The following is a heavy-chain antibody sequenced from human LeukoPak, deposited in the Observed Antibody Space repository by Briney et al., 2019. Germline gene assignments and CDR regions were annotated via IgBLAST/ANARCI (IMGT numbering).Heavy chain of an antibody. CDR3: ARGSSGNSDGGLDV. Sequence: GGSLRLSCVGSGFTFSRHAIHWVRQAPGMGLEWVALIAYDGSSEDYADSVRGRFTISRDNFKDTADLQMNSLRSEDTAIYYCARGSSGNSDGGLDVWGQGTTVTVSS. V-gene: IGHV3-33*01. CDR2: IAYDGSSE. D-gene: IGHD4-23*01. J-gene: IGHJ6*02. CDR1: GFTFSRHA.